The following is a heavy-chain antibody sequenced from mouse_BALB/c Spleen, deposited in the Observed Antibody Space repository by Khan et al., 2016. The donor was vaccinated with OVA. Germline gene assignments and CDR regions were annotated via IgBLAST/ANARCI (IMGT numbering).Heavy chain of an antibody. Sequence: VQLKQSGPGLVAPSQSLSITCTVSGFSLTDYGVSWIRQPPGKGLEWLGVIWGGGSTYYNSALKSRLSISKDNSKSQVFLKMSSLQTDDTAMYYCAKGVWSYYYALDYWGQGTSVTVSS. CDR1: GFSLTDYG. J-gene: IGHJ4*01. CDR3: AKGVWSYYYALDY. V-gene: IGHV2-6-5*01. CDR2: IWGGGST.